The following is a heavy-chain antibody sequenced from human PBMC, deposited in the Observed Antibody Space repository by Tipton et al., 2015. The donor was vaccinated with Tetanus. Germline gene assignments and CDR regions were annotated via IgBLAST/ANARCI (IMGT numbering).Heavy chain of an antibody. J-gene: IGHJ4*02. CDR2: IYPDGFEP. V-gene: IGHV5-51*01. Sequence: QSGAEVKKPGESLKISCKGSGHSFTKYWIAWVRQLPGKGLEWMAIIYPDGFEPRYSPPFQGHVTISVDKSINTAYLQWDSLKASDTAIYYCARHPDFWSGYYFDLWGQGTLVNVSS. D-gene: IGHD3-3*01. CDR1: GHSFTKYW. CDR3: ARHPDFWSGYYFDL.